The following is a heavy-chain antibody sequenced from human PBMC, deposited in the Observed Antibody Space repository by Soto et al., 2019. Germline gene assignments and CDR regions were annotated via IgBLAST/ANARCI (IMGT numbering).Heavy chain of an antibody. Sequence: SETLSLTCTVSGGSISSYYWSWIRQPPGKGLEWIGYIYYSGSTNYNPSLKSRVTISVDASKNQFSLKLSSVTAADTAVYYCARAPFGKEYYYYYYYMDVWGKGTTVTVSS. D-gene: IGHD3-16*01. V-gene: IGHV4-59*01. CDR3: ARAPFGKEYYYYYYYMDV. J-gene: IGHJ6*03. CDR2: IYYSGST. CDR1: GGSISSYY.